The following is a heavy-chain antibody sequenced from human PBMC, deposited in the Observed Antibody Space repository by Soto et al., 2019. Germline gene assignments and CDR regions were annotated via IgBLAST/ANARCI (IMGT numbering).Heavy chain of an antibody. D-gene: IGHD6-6*01. V-gene: IGHV1-69*12. CDR1: GGTFSSYA. Sequence: QVQLVQSGAEVKKPGSSVKVSCKASGGTFSSYAISWVRQAPGQGLEWMGGIIPIFGTANYAQKFQGRVTITADESTSTAYMELSSLRSEDTAVYYCARVEYSSSSREYYFDYWGQGTLVTVSS. CDR2: IIPIFGTA. CDR3: ARVEYSSSSREYYFDY. J-gene: IGHJ4*02.